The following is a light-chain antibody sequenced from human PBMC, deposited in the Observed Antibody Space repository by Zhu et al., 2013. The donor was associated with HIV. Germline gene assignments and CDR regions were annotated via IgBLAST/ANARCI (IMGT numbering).Light chain of an antibody. Sequence: IQLTQSPSSLSASVGDRVTISCRASQVISGALAWYQQRPGKSPKLLIYEASSLKSGVPSTFSGSGSGTDFTLIISSLQPEDFATYYCQQANSFPLTFGGGTKVEIK. CDR1: QVISGA. J-gene: IGKJ4*01. CDR2: EAS. CDR3: QQANSFPLT. V-gene: IGKV1-13*02.